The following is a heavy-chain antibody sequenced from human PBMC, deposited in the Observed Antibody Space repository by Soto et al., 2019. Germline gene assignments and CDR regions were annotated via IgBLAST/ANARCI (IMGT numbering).Heavy chain of an antibody. CDR2: ISSSSSYI. CDR1: EFTFSSYS. V-gene: IGHV3-21*06. Sequence: GGSLRLSCAASEFTFSSYSMSWVRQAPGKGLEWVSSISSSSSYIYYADSLKGRFTISRDNAKNSLSLQMNSLRAEDTAMYYCARAYSSSSWAPLDHWGQGTLVTVSS. D-gene: IGHD6-6*01. J-gene: IGHJ4*02. CDR3: ARAYSSSSWAPLDH.